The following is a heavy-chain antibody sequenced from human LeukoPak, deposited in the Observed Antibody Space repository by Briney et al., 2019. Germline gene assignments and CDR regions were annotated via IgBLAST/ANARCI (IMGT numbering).Heavy chain of an antibody. J-gene: IGHJ4*02. CDR2: IWYDGSNK. Sequence: GGSLRLSCAASGFTFSSYGMHWVRQAPGKGLEWVAVIWYDGSNKYYADSVKGRFTISRDNSKNTLYLQMNSLRAEDTAVYYCARDGRQSNYFDYWGQGTLVTVSS. V-gene: IGHV3-33*01. D-gene: IGHD6-19*01. CDR3: ARDGRQSNYFDY. CDR1: GFTFSSYG.